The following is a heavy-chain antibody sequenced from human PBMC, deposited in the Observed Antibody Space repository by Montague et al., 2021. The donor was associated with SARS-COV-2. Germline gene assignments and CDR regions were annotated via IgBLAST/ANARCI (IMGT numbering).Heavy chain of an antibody. V-gene: IGHV6-1*01. CDR3: ARIPVGSKYYFDF. CDR2: TYYRSKWYN. CDR1: GDSVGVEVPT. Sequence: CAISGDSVGVEVPTCSWDRHSPSIDLQQLGRTYYRSKWYNDYAESVKSRITIDPDTSKHQFSLHLNSVTPEDTAVYYCARIPVGSKYYFDFWGQGTLVTVSS. J-gene: IGHJ4*02. D-gene: IGHD2-2*01.